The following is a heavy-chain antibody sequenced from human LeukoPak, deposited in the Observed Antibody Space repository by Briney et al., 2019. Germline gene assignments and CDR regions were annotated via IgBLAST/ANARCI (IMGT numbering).Heavy chain of an antibody. CDR2: ISGSGGST. J-gene: IGHJ6*02. D-gene: IGHD5-18*01. CDR3: ARDHVGYSYGNGMDV. CDR1: GFTFSSYA. Sequence: QTGGSLRLSCAASGFTFSSYAMSWVRQAPGKGLEWVSAISGSGGSTYYADSVKGRFTISRDNAKNTLYLQMNSLRAEDTAVYYCARDHVGYSYGNGMDVWGQGTTVTVSS. V-gene: IGHV3-23*01.